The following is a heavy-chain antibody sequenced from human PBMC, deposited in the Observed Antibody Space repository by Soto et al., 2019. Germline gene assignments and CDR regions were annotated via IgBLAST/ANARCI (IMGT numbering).Heavy chain of an antibody. CDR3: ARPGGEHDYYYYMDV. CDR2: IYYSGRT. Sequence: QLQLQESGPGLVKPSETLSLTCTVSGGSISSSSYYWGWIRQPPGKGLEWIGSIYYSGRTYYNPSLKSRVTISVDTSKNQFSLKLSSVTAADTAVYYCARPGGEHDYYYYMDVWGKGTTVTVSS. CDR1: GGSISSSSYY. V-gene: IGHV4-39*01. D-gene: IGHD3-16*01. J-gene: IGHJ6*03.